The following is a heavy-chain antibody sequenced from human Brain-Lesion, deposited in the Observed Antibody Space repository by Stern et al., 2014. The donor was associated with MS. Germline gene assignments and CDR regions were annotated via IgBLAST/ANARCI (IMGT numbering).Heavy chain of an antibody. CDR2: FDPEDGET. Sequence: VQLVESGAEVKKPWASVTVSCKVSGYTITEFSMHWVRQAPRQGLEWMGGFDPEDGETIYAQKFQGRVTRTEDTSTDTAYMELSSLRSEDTAVYYCATLSPGAGGNYYRHLDYWGQGTLVTVSS. V-gene: IGHV1-24*01. CDR1: GYTITEFS. CDR3: ATLSPGAGGNYYRHLDY. J-gene: IGHJ4*02. D-gene: IGHD1-26*01.